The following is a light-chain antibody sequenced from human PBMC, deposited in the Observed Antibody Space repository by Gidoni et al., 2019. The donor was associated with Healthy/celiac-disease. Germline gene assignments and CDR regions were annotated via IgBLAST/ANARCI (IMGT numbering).Light chain of an antibody. CDR3: QSRLT. V-gene: IGKV4-1*01. CDR2: WAS. J-gene: IGKJ4*01. Sequence: DIVMTQSPDSLAVSLGERATINCKSSQSVLSISNNKNYLNWYQQKAGQPPKLLFYWASTRESGVPDRFSGGGSGTDFTLTSSSLQAEDVAVYYCQSRLTFGGGTKVEIK. CDR1: QSVLSISNNKNY.